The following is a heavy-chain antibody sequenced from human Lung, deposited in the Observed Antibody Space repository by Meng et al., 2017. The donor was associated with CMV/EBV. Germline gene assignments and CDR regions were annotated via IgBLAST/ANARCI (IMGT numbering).Heavy chain of an antibody. CDR3: AKDSTYSA. V-gene: IGHV3-23*03. J-gene: IGHJ5*02. CDR1: GFTFSNYA. CDR2: NYAGGRGA. Sequence: RSXRLCSAASGFTFSNYAMSWVRPAPGKGLEWVAVNYAGGRGAYYAESVKGRFTIFRDGSKNTVYLETNSLRAEDTALYYCAKDSTYSAWSQGTLVTVSS. D-gene: IGHD6-13*01.